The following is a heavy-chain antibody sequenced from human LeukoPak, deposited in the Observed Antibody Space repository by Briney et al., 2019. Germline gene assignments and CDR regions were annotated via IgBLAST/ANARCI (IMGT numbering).Heavy chain of an antibody. J-gene: IGHJ4*01. V-gene: IGHV3-64D*06. Sequence: PGGSLRLSCSASGFTFSNYPMHWVRQSPAKGLEYVSALSANGINTYYSDSARGRFIISRDNSKSTLYLQMSSLRVEDTALYYCVKEREGYYDYWGQGTLVTVSS. CDR2: LSANGINT. CDR3: VKEREGYYDY. CDR1: GFTFSNYP. D-gene: IGHD2-21*01.